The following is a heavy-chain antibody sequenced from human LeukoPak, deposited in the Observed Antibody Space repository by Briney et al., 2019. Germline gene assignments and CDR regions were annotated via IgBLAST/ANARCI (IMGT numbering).Heavy chain of an antibody. D-gene: IGHD1-26*01. J-gene: IGHJ4*02. V-gene: IGHV4-59*01. Sequence: SETLSLTCTVSGDSISSYYWSWIRQPPGKGLEWIAYFHYSGSVTYNPSLKSRVTISMDTSKNQFSLKLSSVSPADTAVYYCARDTRSVGDFLYFDYWGQGALVTVSS. CDR2: FHYSGSV. CDR1: GDSISSYY. CDR3: ARDTRSVGDFLYFDY.